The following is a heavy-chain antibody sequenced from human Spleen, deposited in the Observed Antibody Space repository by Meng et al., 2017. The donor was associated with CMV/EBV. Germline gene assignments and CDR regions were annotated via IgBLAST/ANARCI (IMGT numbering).Heavy chain of an antibody. V-gene: IGHV1-46*01. D-gene: IGHD2-15*01. Sequence: ASVKVSCKASGYTFTSYGISWVRQAPGQGLEWMGIINPSGGSTSYAQKFQGRVTMTRDTSTSTVYMELSTLRSEDTAVYYCARPSGPDYYYAMDVWGHGTTVTVSS. CDR2: INPSGGST. CDR1: GYTFTSYG. CDR3: ARPSGPDYYYAMDV. J-gene: IGHJ6*02.